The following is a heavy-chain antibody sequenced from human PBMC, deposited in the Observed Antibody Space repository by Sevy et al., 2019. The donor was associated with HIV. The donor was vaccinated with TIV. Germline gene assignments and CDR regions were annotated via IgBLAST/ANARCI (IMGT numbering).Heavy chain of an antibody. V-gene: IGHV3-30-3*01. CDR1: GFTFSRYA. Sequence: GGSLRLSCAASGFTFSRYAMHWVRQAPGKGLEWLAVISYDGSTKYYTDSVKGRFTISRDNSKNTLYLQMNSLKVEDTAVYYCARVKGGYSFVYYGMDVWGQGTTVTVSS. J-gene: IGHJ6*02. CDR3: ARVKGGYSFVYYGMDV. D-gene: IGHD5-18*01. CDR2: ISYDGSTK.